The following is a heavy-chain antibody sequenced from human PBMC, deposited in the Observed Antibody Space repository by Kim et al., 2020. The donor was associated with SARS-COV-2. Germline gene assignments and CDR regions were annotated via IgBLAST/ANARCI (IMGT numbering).Heavy chain of an antibody. CDR1: GYTFTGYY. D-gene: IGHD6-13*01. CDR2: INPNSGGT. Sequence: ASVKVSCKASGYTFTGYYMHWVRQAPGQGLEWMGWINPNSGGTNYAQKFQGWVTMTRDTSISTAYMELSRLRSDDTAVYYCARAPGAAAGMENVVDLDYWGQGTLVTVSS. J-gene: IGHJ4*02. CDR3: ARAPGAAAGMENVVDLDY. V-gene: IGHV1-2*04.